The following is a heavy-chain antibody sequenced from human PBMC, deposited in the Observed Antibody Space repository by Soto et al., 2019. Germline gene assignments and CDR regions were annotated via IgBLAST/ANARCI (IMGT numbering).Heavy chain of an antibody. CDR3: ARAPTITMLRGVISWFDP. J-gene: IGHJ5*02. V-gene: IGHV1-3*01. D-gene: IGHD3-10*01. CDR2: INAGNGNT. Sequence: GASVKVSCKASGYTFTSYAIQWVRQAPGQRLEWMGWINAGNGNTKYSQKFQGRLTITRDTSASTAYMELSSLRSEDTAVYYCARAPTITMLRGVISWFDPWGQGTLVTVSS. CDR1: GYTFTSYA.